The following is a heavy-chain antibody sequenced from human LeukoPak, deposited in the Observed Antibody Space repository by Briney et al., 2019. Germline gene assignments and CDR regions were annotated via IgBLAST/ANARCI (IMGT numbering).Heavy chain of an antibody. Sequence: SVKVSCKASGGTFSSYAISWVRPAPGRGLEWMGRMTPIFGTANYAQKFQGRVTITADKSTNTAYMELSSLRSEDTAVYYCARDGAGGYCSSTRCYVFDPWGQGTLVTVSS. CDR3: ARDGAGGYCSSTRCYVFDP. V-gene: IGHV1-69*06. D-gene: IGHD2-2*01. CDR1: GGTFSSYA. J-gene: IGHJ5*02. CDR2: MTPIFGTA.